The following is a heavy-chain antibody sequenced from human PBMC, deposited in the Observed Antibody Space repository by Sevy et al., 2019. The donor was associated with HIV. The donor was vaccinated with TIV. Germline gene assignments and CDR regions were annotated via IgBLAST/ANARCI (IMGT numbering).Heavy chain of an antibody. CDR2: IYYTGST. CDR1: GGSISSYY. D-gene: IGHD6-6*01. Sequence: SETLSLTCTVSGGSISSYYLNWIRQSPGKGLEWIGYIYYTGSTNYNPSLKSRVTISVDTSKNQFSLKLSSVTAADTAVYYCARGSSSSSSLYYYYGMDVWGQGTTVTVSS. CDR3: ARGSSSSSSLYYYYGMDV. J-gene: IGHJ6*02. V-gene: IGHV4-59*01.